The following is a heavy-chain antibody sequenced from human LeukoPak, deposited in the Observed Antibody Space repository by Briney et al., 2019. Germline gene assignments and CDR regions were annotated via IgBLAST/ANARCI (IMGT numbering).Heavy chain of an antibody. CDR3: ARNSGANVYTYSFQY. D-gene: IGHD1-26*01. Sequence: GGSLRLSCVASGLTFDDYGMSWVRQAPGKGLEWVSGINWNGGTTTYADSVKGRFTISRDDAKNSLYLQMNSLRVEDTAFYYCARNSGANVYTYSFQYWGRGTLVTVSS. CDR1: GLTFDDYG. V-gene: IGHV3-20*04. CDR2: INWNGGTT. J-gene: IGHJ4*02.